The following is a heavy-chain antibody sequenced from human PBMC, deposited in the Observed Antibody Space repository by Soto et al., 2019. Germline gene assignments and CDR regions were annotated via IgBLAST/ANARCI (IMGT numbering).Heavy chain of an antibody. CDR3: ARDYAPVAGTHYYGMDV. V-gene: IGHV1-46*01. CDR1: GYTFTSYY. CDR2: INPSGGST. J-gene: IGHJ6*02. D-gene: IGHD6-19*01. Sequence: QVQLVQSGAEVKKPGASVKVSCKASGYTFTSYYMHWVRQAPGQGLEWMGIINPSGGSTSYAQKFQGRVTMTRDTSTSTVYMELSSLRSEDTATYYCARDYAPVAGTHYYGMDVWGQGTTVTVSS.